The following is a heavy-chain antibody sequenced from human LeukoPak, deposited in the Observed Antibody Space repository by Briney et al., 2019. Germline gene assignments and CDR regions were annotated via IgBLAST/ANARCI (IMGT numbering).Heavy chain of an antibody. J-gene: IGHJ1*01. V-gene: IGHV3-23*01. CDR1: GFTFSSYA. D-gene: IGHD1-7*01. CDR2: ISGSGGST. Sequence: GGSLRPSCAASGFTFSSYAMSWVRQAPGKGLEWVSAISGSGGSTYYADSVKGRFTISRDNSKNTLYLQMNSLRAEDTAVYYCAKDPRAGNSSRGSYFQHWGQGTLVTVSA. CDR3: AKDPRAGNSSRGSYFQH.